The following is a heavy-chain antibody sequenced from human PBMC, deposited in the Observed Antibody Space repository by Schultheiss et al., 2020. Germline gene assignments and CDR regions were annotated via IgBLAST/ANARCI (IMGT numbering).Heavy chain of an antibody. Sequence: SETLSLTCAVSGGSISSRNWWSWVRQPPGKGLEWIGEIFHSGITNYNPSLRTRVTMSVDKSKNQFSLQLNSVTAADTAVYYCARVLGYYDFWSGYYAFYYYYMDVWGKGTTVTVSS. V-gene: IGHV4-4*02. D-gene: IGHD3-3*01. CDR2: IFHSGIT. CDR3: ARVLGYYDFWSGYYAFYYYYMDV. J-gene: IGHJ6*03. CDR1: GGSISSRNW.